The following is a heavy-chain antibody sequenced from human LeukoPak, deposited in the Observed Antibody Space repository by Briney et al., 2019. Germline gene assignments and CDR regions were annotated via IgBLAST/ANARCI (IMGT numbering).Heavy chain of an antibody. CDR2: MYHSGGT. Sequence: SETLFLTCTVSGCSISGHFWTWIRQPPGKGLEWIGYMYHSGGTDYNPSLKSRVTISVDMSKNQFSLRLSAVTAADTAVYYCARGGWYFAYWGQGTLVTVSS. J-gene: IGHJ4*02. CDR1: GCSISGHF. V-gene: IGHV4-59*11. CDR3: ARGGWYFAY. D-gene: IGHD6-19*01.